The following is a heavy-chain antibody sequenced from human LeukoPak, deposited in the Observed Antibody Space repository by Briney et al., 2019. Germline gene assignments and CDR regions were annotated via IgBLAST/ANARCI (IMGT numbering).Heavy chain of an antibody. D-gene: IGHD2-15*01. CDR3: ARVVASTSIDS. CDR1: GYSIISDYF. J-gene: IGHJ4*02. Sequence: SETLSLTCIVSGYSIISDYFWGWVRQPPGKGPEWIGSIFHSGSVYYNPPLKSRVTISIDPSKNRFSLKLTSVTAADTAIYYCARVVASTSIDSWGQGTLVTVSS. V-gene: IGHV4-38-2*02. CDR2: IFHSGSV.